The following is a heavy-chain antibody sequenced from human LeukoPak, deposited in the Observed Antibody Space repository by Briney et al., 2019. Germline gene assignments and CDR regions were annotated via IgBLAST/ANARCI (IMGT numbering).Heavy chain of an antibody. Sequence: SETLSLTCTVSGGSISSYYWSWIRQPPGKGLEWIGYIYYSGSTNYNPSLKSRVTISVDTSKNQFSLKLSSVTAADTAVYYRARHVDDFWSGHPFDYWGQGTLVTVSS. J-gene: IGHJ4*02. CDR2: IYYSGST. D-gene: IGHD3-3*01. CDR3: ARHVDDFWSGHPFDY. V-gene: IGHV4-59*08. CDR1: GGSISSYY.